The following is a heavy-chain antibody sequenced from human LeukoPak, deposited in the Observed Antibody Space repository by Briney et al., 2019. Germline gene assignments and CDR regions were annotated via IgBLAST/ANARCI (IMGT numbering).Heavy chain of an antibody. J-gene: IGHJ5*02. CDR2: IYTSGST. V-gene: IGHV4-4*09. CDR1: GGSISRYY. D-gene: IGHD6-13*01. Sequence: SETLSLTCTVSGGSISRYYWSWIRQPPGKGLEWIGYIYTSGSTKYNPSLKSRGAISVDTSKNQFSLKLSSVTAADTAVYYCARHQMPAGSWFDPWGQGTLVTVSS. CDR3: ARHQMPAGSWFDP.